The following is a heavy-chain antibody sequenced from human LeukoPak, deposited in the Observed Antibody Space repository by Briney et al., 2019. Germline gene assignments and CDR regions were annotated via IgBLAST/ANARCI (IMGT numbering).Heavy chain of an antibody. D-gene: IGHD3-22*01. CDR2: ISSSSSYI. CDR1: GFTFSSYS. CDR3: ARDPPDYYDSSGDSDY. V-gene: IGHV3-21*01. Sequence: PGESLRLSCAASGFTFSSYSMNWVRQAPGKGLEWVSSISSSSSYIYYADSVKGRFTISRDNAKNSLYLQMNSLRAEDTAVYYCARDPPDYYDSSGDSDYWGQGTLVTVSS. J-gene: IGHJ4*02.